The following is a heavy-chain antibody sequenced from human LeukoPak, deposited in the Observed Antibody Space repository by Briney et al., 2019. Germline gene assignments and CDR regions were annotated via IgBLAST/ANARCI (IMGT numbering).Heavy chain of an antibody. V-gene: IGHV4-38-2*02. CDR3: AREGYDILTGYFRD. D-gene: IGHD3-9*01. CDR2: IYHSGGT. J-gene: IGHJ4*02. Sequence: PSETLSLTCTVSGYSISSGYYWGLIRQPPGKGLEWIGSIYHSGGTYYNPSLKSRVTISVDTFKNLFSLKLSSVTAADTAVYYRAREGYDILTGYFRDWGQGTLVTVSS. CDR1: GYSISSGYY.